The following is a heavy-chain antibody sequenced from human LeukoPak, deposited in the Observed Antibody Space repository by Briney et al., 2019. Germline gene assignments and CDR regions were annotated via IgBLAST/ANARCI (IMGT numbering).Heavy chain of an antibody. V-gene: IGHV3-7*03. D-gene: IGHD3-22*01. CDR2: IREDGSEK. Sequence: GSLRLSCAASGFTFSSYGMHWVRQAPGKGLEWVATIREDGSEKYYVDSVKGRFTISRDNAKNSLYLQMNSLRAEDTAVYYCAKDLSYDSSGYHPPGYWGQGTLVTVSS. J-gene: IGHJ4*02. CDR3: AKDLSYDSSGYHPPGY. CDR1: GFTFSSYG.